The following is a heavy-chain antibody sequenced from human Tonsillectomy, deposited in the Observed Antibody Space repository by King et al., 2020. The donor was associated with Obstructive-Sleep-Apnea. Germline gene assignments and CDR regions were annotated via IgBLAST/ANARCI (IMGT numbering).Heavy chain of an antibody. D-gene: IGHD4-17*01. CDR1: GYIFTSYG. Sequence: VQLVESGAEVKKSGASVTVSCTASGYIFTSYGISWVRQAPGQGLEWMGWISAYNDNTNFAQKLQGRVTMTTDTSTSTAYMELRSLRPDDTAVYYCARDRLGATVSQGMDVWGQGTTVTVSS. V-gene: IGHV1-18*01. CDR2: ISAYNDNT. J-gene: IGHJ6*02. CDR3: ARDRLGATVSQGMDV.